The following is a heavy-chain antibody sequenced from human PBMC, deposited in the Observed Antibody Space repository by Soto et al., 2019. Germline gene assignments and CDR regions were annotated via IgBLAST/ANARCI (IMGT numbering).Heavy chain of an antibody. CDR3: ARWSWITPQLDV. D-gene: IGHD5-12*01. V-gene: IGHV4-59*01. CDR1: GACISDYY. J-gene: IGHJ4*02. Sequence: SESLSLTCTVSGACISDYYWSWIRQSPGKGLDWIGYFYPSGRTDYNPSLKSRVTISVDTSKNQFSLELNSLTAADTAVCYCARWSWITPQLDVWGQGALVTVSS. CDR2: FYPSGRT.